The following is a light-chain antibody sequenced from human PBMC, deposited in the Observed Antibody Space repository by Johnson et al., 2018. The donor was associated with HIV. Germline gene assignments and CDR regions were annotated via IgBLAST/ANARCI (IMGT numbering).Light chain of an antibody. CDR1: Y. CDR3: GTRDTSLSARGV. V-gene: IGLV1-51*02. J-gene: IGLJ1*01. Sequence: YVSWYQQLPGTAPPLLIYEHTTRPSAIPDRFYGSQSGPSATPGITGLPPGDAAADYCGTRDTSLSARGVFGTGTKVTVL. CDR2: EHT.